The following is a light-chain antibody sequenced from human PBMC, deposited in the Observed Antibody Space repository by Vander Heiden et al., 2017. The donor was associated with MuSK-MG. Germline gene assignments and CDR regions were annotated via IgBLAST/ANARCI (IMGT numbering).Light chain of an antibody. Sequence: DIQLTQSPSLLSASVGDRVTLTCRASQGISNYLAWYQQKPGKAPKLLIYAASTLQSGVPSRFCGSGSGTEFTLTISSLQPEDFATYFCQQLNSYPNTFGQGTKLEIK. CDR1: QGISNY. CDR2: AAS. V-gene: IGKV1-9*01. CDR3: QQLNSYPNT. J-gene: IGKJ2*01.